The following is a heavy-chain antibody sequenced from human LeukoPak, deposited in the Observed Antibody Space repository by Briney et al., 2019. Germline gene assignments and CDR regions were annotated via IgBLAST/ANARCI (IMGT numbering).Heavy chain of an antibody. J-gene: IGHJ4*02. CDR3: AKAYCSSTSCLGYFDY. Sequence: ETLSLTCTVSGGSISSGDYYWSWIRQPPGKGLEWVSAISGSGGSTYYADSVKGRFTISRDNSKNTLYLQMNSLRAEDTAVYYCAKAYCSSTSCLGYFDYWGQGTLVTVSS. CDR1: GGSISSGDYY. D-gene: IGHD2-2*01. V-gene: IGHV3-23*01. CDR2: ISGSGGST.